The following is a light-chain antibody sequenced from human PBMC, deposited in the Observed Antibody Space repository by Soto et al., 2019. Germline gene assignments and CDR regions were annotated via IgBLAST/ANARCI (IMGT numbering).Light chain of an antibody. CDR1: QSISTW. V-gene: IGKV1-5*03. CDR3: QQYNSFSRT. J-gene: IGKJ2*01. CDR2: KAS. Sequence: IQMTQSPSSLSASVGDRVTIPCRASQSISTWLAWYQQKPGKAPKLLIYKASSLDSGVPSRFSGSGSGTEFTLTISSLQPDDFATYYCQQYNSFSRTLGQGTKVDIK.